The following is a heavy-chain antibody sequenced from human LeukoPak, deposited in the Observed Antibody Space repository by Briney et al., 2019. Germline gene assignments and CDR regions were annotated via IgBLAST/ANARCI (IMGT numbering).Heavy chain of an antibody. CDR1: GFTFSRYS. D-gene: IGHD5-12*01. V-gene: IGHV3-21*01. J-gene: IGHJ4*02. Sequence: PGGSLRLSCAASGFTFSRYSMNWVRQAPGKGLEWVSSISISSNYIYYTDSVKGRFTISRDNAKNSLYLQMNSLRAEDTAVYYCARTEWLRSGYYFDYWGQGTLVTVSS. CDR3: ARTEWLRSGYYFDY. CDR2: ISISSNYI.